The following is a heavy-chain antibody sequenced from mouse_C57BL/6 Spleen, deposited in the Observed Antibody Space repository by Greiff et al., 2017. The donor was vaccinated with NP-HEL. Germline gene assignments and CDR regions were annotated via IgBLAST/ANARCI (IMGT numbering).Heavy chain of an antibody. Sequence: VQLQQSGPELVKPGASVKISCKASGYAFSSSWMNWVKQRPGKGLEWIGRIYPGDGDTNYNGKFKGKATLTADKSSSTAYMQLSSLTSEDSAVYFCARQTITTVVASDYWGQGTTLTVSS. J-gene: IGHJ2*01. D-gene: IGHD1-1*01. CDR1: GYAFSSSW. CDR2: IYPGDGDT. CDR3: ARQTITTVVASDY. V-gene: IGHV1-82*01.